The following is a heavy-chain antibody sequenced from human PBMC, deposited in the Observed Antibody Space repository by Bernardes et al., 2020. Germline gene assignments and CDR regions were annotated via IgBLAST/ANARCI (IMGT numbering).Heavy chain of an antibody. V-gene: IGHV3-11*06. CDR1: GFNFTNYK. Sequence: VESLFLSCVASGFNFTNYKMSWVRQAPGKGLEWLSHISGGGSYPYYTDSVTARFTISRDNAKNSLYLQMNSLRDEDTAVYYCARGSLFYHNDEAPFHYWGQGTLVTVSS. J-gene: IGHJ4*02. CDR2: ISGGGSYP. CDR3: ARGSLFYHNDEAPFHY. D-gene: IGHD2-8*01.